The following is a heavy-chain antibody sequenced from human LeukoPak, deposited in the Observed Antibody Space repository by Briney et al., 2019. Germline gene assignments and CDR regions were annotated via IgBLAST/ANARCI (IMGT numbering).Heavy chain of an antibody. V-gene: IGHV3-7*01. Sequence: PGGSLRLSCAASGFTFSSYWMSWVRQAPGRGLEWVANIKQDGSEKYYVDSVKGRFTISRDNAKNSLYLQMNSLRAEDTAVYYCARDGFNWNDDGFDYWGQGTLVTVSS. CDR2: IKQDGSEK. CDR3: ARDGFNWNDDGFDY. D-gene: IGHD1-20*01. J-gene: IGHJ4*02. CDR1: GFTFSSYW.